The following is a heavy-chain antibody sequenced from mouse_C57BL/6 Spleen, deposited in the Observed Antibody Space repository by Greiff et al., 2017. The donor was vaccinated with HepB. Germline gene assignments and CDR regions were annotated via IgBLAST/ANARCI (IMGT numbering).Heavy chain of an antibody. D-gene: IGHD1-1*01. Sequence: EVQLQQSGPELVKPGASVKISCKASGYTFTDYYMNWVKQSHGKSLEWIGDINPNNGGTSYNQKFKGKATLTVDKSSSTAYMELRSLTSEDSAVYYCASTTVVDYYFDYWGQGTTLTVSS. CDR3: ASTTVVDYYFDY. V-gene: IGHV1-26*01. CDR1: GYTFTDYY. J-gene: IGHJ2*01. CDR2: INPNNGGT.